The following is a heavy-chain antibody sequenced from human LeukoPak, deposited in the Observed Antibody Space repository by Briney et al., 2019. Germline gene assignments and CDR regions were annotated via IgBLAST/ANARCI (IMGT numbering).Heavy chain of an antibody. Sequence: SQTLSLTCTVSGGSISSGGYSWSWIRQHPGKGLEWIGYIYYSGSTYYNPSLKSRVTISVDTSKNQFSLKLSSVTAADTAVYYCARERVSYSSSSSSSIAAAPFDYWGQGTLVTVSS. J-gene: IGHJ4*02. CDR2: IYYSGST. D-gene: IGHD6-6*01. CDR3: ARERVSYSSSSSSSIAAAPFDY. V-gene: IGHV4-31*03. CDR1: GGSISSGGYS.